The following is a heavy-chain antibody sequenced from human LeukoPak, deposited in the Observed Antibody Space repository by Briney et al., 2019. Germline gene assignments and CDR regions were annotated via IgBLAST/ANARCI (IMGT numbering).Heavy chain of an antibody. J-gene: IGHJ3*02. CDR3: ARVLLGGSGSYLDAFDI. D-gene: IGHD3-10*01. CDR2: ITTSSSYI. V-gene: IGHV3-21*01. Sequence: GGSPRLSCAASGFTFSSYSMNWVRQAPGKGLEWVSSITTSSSYIHYADSVKGRFTISRDNAKNSLYLQMNSLRAEDTAVYYCARVLLGGSGSYLDAFDIWGQGTMVIVSS. CDR1: GFTFSSYS.